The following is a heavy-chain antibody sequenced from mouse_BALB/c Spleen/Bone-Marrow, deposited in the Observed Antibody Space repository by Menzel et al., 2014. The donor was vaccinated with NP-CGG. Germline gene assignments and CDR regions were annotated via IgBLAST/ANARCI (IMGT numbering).Heavy chain of an antibody. D-gene: IGHD2-2*01. CDR1: GYASSSYW. CDR2: IYPGDGDT. CDR3: ARWLPAMDY. Sequence: VQLQQSGAELVRPGSSVKISCKASGYASSSYWMSWVKRRPGQGLEWIGQIYPGDGDTNYNGKFKGKATLTADKSSSTAYMQLSSLTSEDSAVYFCARWLPAMDYWGQGTSVTVSS. V-gene: IGHV1-80*01. J-gene: IGHJ4*01.